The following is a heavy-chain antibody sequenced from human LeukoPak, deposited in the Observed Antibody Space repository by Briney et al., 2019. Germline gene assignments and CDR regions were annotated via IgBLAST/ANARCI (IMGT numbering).Heavy chain of an antibody. J-gene: IGHJ4*02. CDR2: IIPIFGTA. Sequence: ASVKVSCKGSGGTFSSYAISWVRQAPGQGLEWMGRIIPIFGTANYAQKFQGRVTITTDESTSTAYMELSSLRSEDTAVYYCAGGPPSWYFDYWGQGTLVTVSS. V-gene: IGHV1-69*05. CDR3: AGGPPSWYFDY. D-gene: IGHD3-10*01. CDR1: GGTFSSYA.